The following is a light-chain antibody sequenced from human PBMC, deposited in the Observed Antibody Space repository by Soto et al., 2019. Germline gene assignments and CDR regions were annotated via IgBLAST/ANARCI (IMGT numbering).Light chain of an antibody. CDR3: QQYNNWPPIT. CDR1: QSVSGD. Sequence: EIVLTQSPATLSLSPGERATLSCRATQSVSGDLAWYQQKPGQAPRLLIYGASTRATGIPARFSGSGSGTEFTLTISSLQSEDFAVYYCQQYNNWPPITFGQGTRLEIK. V-gene: IGKV3-15*01. J-gene: IGKJ5*01. CDR2: GAS.